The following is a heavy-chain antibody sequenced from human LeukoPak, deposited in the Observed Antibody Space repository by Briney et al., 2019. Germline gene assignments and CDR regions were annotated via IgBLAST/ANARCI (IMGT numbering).Heavy chain of an antibody. J-gene: IGHJ4*02. Sequence: GGSLRLSCAASGFTFSSYEMNWVRQAPGKGLEWVSYISSSGSTIYYADSGKGRFTISRDNAKNSLYLQMNSLRAEDTAVYYCARDGSSVAGSILSFDYWGQGTLVTVSS. CDR1: GFTFSSYE. CDR3: ARDGSSVAGSILSFDY. D-gene: IGHD6-19*01. CDR2: ISSSGSTI. V-gene: IGHV3-48*03.